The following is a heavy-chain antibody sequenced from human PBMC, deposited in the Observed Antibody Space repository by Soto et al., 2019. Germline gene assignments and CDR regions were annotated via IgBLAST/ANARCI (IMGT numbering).Heavy chain of an antibody. V-gene: IGHV1-3*01. D-gene: IGHD3-3*01. J-gene: IGHJ3*02. CDR1: GYTFTSYA. CDR2: INAGNGNT. CDR3: ARDRGRNYDFWSGYHGPHDAFDI. Sequence: ASVKVSCKASGYTFTSYAMHWVRQAPGQRLEWMGWINAGNGNTKYSQKFQGRVTITRDTSASTAYMELSSLRSEDTAVYYCARDRGRNYDFWSGYHGPHDAFDIWGQGTMVTVSS.